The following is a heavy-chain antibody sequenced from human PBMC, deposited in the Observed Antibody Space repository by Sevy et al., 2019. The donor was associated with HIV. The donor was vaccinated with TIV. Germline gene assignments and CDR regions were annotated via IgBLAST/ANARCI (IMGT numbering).Heavy chain of an antibody. V-gene: IGHV3-21*01. D-gene: IGHD1-26*01. J-gene: IGHJ4*02. Sequence: GGSLRLSCAASGFTFSSYTINWVRQAPGKGLEWVSSISSSSNYIYYADSVKGRFTISRDNAKNSLYLQMNSLRAEDTAVYYCARVYSGSSRLFDYWGQGTLVTVSS. CDR3: ARVYSGSSRLFDY. CDR1: GFTFSSYT. CDR2: ISSSSNYI.